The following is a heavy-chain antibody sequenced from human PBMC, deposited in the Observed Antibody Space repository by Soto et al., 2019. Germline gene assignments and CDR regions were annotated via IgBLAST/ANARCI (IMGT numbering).Heavy chain of an antibody. CDR1: GYTFTGYY. CDR3: ARSGLWFGELLWDHDAVDI. J-gene: IGHJ3*02. D-gene: IGHD3-10*01. CDR2: INPNSGGT. Sequence: GASVKVSCKASGYTFTGYYMHWVRQAPGQGLEWMGWINPNSGGTNYAQKFQGRVTMTRDTSISTAYMELSRLRSDDTAVYYGARSGLWFGELLWDHDAVDIWGQGTMVTVSS. V-gene: IGHV1-2*02.